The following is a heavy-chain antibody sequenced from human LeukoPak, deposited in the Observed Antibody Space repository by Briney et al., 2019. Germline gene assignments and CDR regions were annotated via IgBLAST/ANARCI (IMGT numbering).Heavy chain of an antibody. Sequence: NPSETLSLTCTVSGGSISSSSYYWGWIRQPPGKGLEWIGSIYTSGSTNYNPSLKSRVTISVDTSKNQFSLKLSSVTAADTAVYYCARDCLGSGSRNWFDPWGQGTLVTVSS. V-gene: IGHV4-39*07. CDR2: IYTSGST. D-gene: IGHD3-10*01. CDR1: GGSISSSSYY. J-gene: IGHJ5*02. CDR3: ARDCLGSGSRNWFDP.